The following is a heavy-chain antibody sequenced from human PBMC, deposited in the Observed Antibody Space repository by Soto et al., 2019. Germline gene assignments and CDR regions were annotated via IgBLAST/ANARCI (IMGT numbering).Heavy chain of an antibody. CDR3: ARDGGLLWFGELWSFDP. CDR1: GYTFTSYG. V-gene: IGHV1-18*01. CDR2: ISAYNGNT. Sequence: GASVKVSCKASGYTFTSYGISWVRQAPGQGLEWMGWISAYNGNTNYAQKLQGRVTMTTDTSTSTAYMELRSLRSDDTAVYYCARDGGLLWFGELWSFDPWGQGTLVTVSS. J-gene: IGHJ5*02. D-gene: IGHD3-10*01.